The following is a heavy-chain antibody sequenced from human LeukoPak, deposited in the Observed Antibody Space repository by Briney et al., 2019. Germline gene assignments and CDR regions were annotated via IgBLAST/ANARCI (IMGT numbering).Heavy chain of an antibody. V-gene: IGHV1-2*02. CDR1: GYTFTGYH. D-gene: IGHD4-17*01. CDR3: TRMYDYGDPIPFDY. J-gene: IGHJ4*02. CDR2: INPNSGGT. Sequence: GASVKVSCKASGYTFTGYHLHWVRQAPGQGLEWMGYINPNSGGTNYAQKFQGRVTMTRDTSISTAYVELSRLRSDDTAVYYCTRMYDYGDPIPFDYWGQGTLVTVSS.